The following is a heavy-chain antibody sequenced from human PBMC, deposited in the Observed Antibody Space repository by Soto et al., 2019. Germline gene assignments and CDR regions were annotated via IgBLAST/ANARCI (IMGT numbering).Heavy chain of an antibody. D-gene: IGHD2-2*01. V-gene: IGHV1-18*01. CDR3: ARAQDPRGGIVLVPAAISMDV. CDR2: ISAYNGNT. CDR1: GYTFTSYG. J-gene: IGHJ6*02. Sequence: GASVKVSCKASGYTFTSYGISWVRQAPGQGLEWMGWISAYNGNTNYAQKLQGRVTMTTDTSTSTAYMELRSLRSDDTAVYYCARAQDPRGGIVLVPAAISMDVWGQGTTVTVSS.